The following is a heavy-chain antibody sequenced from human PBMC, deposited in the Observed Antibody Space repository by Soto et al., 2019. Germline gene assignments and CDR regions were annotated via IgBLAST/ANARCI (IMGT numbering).Heavy chain of an antibody. D-gene: IGHD2-15*01. J-gene: IGHJ2*01. CDR3: ARGGYCSGCSCSSYPRPWYCDL. V-gene: IGHV3-64*01. CDR2: ITSNGGST. Sequence: EVQLVESGGGLVQPGGSLRLSCAASGFTFINYVMHWVRQAPGKGLEYVSVITSNGGSTDYANSVKGRFTISRDKSKNTLYLEMGALRPEDMAVYYCARGGYCSGCSCSSYPRPWYCDLWGRGTLVTGSS. CDR1: GFTFINYV.